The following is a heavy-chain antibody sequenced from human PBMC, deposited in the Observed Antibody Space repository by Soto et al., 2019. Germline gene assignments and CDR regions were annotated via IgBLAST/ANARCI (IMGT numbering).Heavy chain of an antibody. CDR1: GGSFSGYY. Sequence: PSETLSLTCAVYGGSFSGYYWSWIRQPPGKGLEWIGEINHSGSTNYNPSLKSRVTISVDTSKNQFSLKLSSVTAADTAVYYCARYSSSSSDNYFDYWGQGALVTVS. D-gene: IGHD6-6*01. J-gene: IGHJ4*02. CDR3: ARYSSSSSDNYFDY. CDR2: INHSGST. V-gene: IGHV4-34*01.